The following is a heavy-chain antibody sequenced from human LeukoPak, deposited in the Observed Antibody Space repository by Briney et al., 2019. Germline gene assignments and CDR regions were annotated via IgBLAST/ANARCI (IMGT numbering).Heavy chain of an antibody. V-gene: IGHV4-59*01. CDR1: GGSISSYY. CDR3: ARSQYSSSLHGMDV. D-gene: IGHD6-13*01. CDR2: IYYSGST. J-gene: IGHJ6*02. Sequence: TLXLTCTVSGGSISSYYWSWIRQPPGKGLEWIGYIYYSGSTNYNPSLKSRVTISVDTSKNQFSLKLSSVTAADTAVYYCARSQYSSSLHGMDVWGQGTTVTVSS.